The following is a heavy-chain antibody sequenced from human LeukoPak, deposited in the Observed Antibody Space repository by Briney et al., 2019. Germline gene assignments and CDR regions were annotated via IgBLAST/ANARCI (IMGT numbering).Heavy chain of an antibody. CDR3: ARDRLGYCTNGVCYPYYFDY. Sequence: SETLSLTCTVSGGSISSYYWSWIRQPPGKGLEWIGYIYYSGSTNYNPSLKSRVTISVDTSKNRFSLKLSSVTAADTAVYYCARDRLGYCTNGVCYPYYFDYWGQGTLVTVSS. CDR2: IYYSGST. V-gene: IGHV4-59*01. D-gene: IGHD2-8*01. CDR1: GGSISSYY. J-gene: IGHJ4*02.